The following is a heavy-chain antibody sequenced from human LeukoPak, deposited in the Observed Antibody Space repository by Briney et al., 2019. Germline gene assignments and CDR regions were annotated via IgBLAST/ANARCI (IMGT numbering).Heavy chain of an antibody. CDR3: TTVYCSSSSCYSDALDI. CDR1: GFTFSNAW. D-gene: IGHD2-2*01. J-gene: IGHJ3*02. V-gene: IGHV3-15*01. CDR2: IKSKTDGGTT. Sequence: GGSLRLSCAASGFTFSNAWTSWVRQAPGKGLEWVGRIKSKTDGGTTDYAAPVKGRFTISRDDSKNTLYLQMNSLKIEDTAVYYCTTVYCSSSSCYSDALDIWGQGTMVTVSS.